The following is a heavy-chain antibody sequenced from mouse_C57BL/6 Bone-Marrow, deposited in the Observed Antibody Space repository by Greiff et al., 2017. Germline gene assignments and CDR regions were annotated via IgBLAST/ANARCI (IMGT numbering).Heavy chain of an antibody. V-gene: IGHV1-81*01. D-gene: IGHD1-1*01. CDR3: ARGTTVVAGYYFDY. CDR2: IYPRSGNT. Sequence: VKLQESGAELARPGASVKLSCKASGYTFTSYGISWVKQRTGQGLEWIGEIYPRSGNTYYNEKFKGKATLTADKSSSTAYMELRSLTSEDSAVYFCARGTTVVAGYYFDYWGQGTTLTVSS. J-gene: IGHJ2*01. CDR1: GYTFTSYG.